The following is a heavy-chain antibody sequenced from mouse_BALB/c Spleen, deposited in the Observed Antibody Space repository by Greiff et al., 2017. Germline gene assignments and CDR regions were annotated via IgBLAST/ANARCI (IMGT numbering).Heavy chain of an antibody. CDR1: GYTFTSYD. D-gene: IGHD3-2*01. CDR3: ARTRQLGYYFDY. V-gene: IGHV1S56*01. Sequence: VQLQQSGPELVKPGASVKISCKASGYTFTSYDINWVKQRPGQGLEWIGRIYPGDGSTKYNEKFKGKATLTADKSSSTAYLQLSSLTSENSAVYFCARTRQLGYYFDYWGQGTTLTVSS. J-gene: IGHJ2*01. CDR2: IYPGDGST.